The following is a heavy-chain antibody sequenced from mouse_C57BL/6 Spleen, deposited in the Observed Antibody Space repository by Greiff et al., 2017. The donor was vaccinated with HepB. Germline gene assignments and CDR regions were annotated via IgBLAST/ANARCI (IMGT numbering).Heavy chain of an antibody. CDR3: AKGYDYDGY. J-gene: IGHJ2*01. V-gene: IGHV1-82*01. CDR2: IYPGDGDT. Sequence: QVQLQQSGPELVKPGASVKISCKASGYAFSSSWMNWVKQRPGKGLEWIGRIYPGDGDTNYNGKVKGKATLTADKSASTAYMQISSLTSEDSAVYFCAKGYDYDGYWGQGTTLTVSS. D-gene: IGHD2-4*01. CDR1: GYAFSSSW.